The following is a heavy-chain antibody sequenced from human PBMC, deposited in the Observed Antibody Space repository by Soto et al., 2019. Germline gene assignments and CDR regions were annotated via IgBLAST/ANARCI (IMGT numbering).Heavy chain of an antibody. D-gene: IGHD2-15*01. CDR2: IYKDFT. CDR3: AREPRYCSGGSCSIMGDAFDI. CDR1: GFTVTDIY. J-gene: IGHJ3*02. Sequence: EVQLVESGGGLVQPGVSLRLFCVASGFTVTDIYMNWVRQAPGKGLEWVSVIYKDFTDYADFVRGRFSVSTDTSKNALYLQLDNLRAEDTAVYYCAREPRYCSGGSCSIMGDAFDIWGQGAMVTVSS. V-gene: IGHV3-66*01.